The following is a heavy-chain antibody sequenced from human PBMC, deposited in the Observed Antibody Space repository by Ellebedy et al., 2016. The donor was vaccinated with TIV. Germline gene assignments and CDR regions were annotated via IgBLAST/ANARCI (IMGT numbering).Heavy chain of an antibody. J-gene: IGHJ3*02. CDR2: IVGTGTTT. D-gene: IGHD1-26*01. CDR1: GFTFNFYS. Sequence: GGSLRLSXAASGFTFNFYSMNWVRQAAGKGLEWISYIVGTGTTTYYADSVKGRFTISRDDAKNSLYLHMNSPRDEDTAVYYCARRGNYLGDAFDIWGQGAMVIVSS. V-gene: IGHV3-48*02. CDR3: ARRGNYLGDAFDI.